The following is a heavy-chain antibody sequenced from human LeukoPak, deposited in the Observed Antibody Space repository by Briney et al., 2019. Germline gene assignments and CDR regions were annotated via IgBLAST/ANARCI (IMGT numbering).Heavy chain of an antibody. CDR3: AKAYSSGWKGYFQH. CDR1: GFTFSSYS. Sequence: GGSLRLSCAASGFTFSSYSMNWVRQAPGKGLEWVAVIWYDGSNKYYADSVKGRFTISRDNSKNTLYLQMNSLRAEDTAVYYCAKAYSSGWKGYFQHWGQGTLVTVSS. CDR2: IWYDGSNK. J-gene: IGHJ1*01. D-gene: IGHD6-19*01. V-gene: IGHV3-33*08.